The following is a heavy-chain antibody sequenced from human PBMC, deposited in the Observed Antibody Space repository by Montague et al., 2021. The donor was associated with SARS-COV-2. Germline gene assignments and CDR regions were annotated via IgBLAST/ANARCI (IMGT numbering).Heavy chain of an antibody. J-gene: IGHJ4*02. D-gene: IGHD5-12*01. CDR2: IYYSGST. CDR3: ARHGWGWLRLLRPFDY. V-gene: IGHV4-39*01. Sequence: SETLSLTCTVSGGSISSSTYYWGWIRQPPGKGLEWIGSIYYSGSTYYNPSLKCRVTISVDTSKNQFSLKLSSVTAADTAVYYCARHGWGWLRLLRPFDYWGQGTLVTVSS. CDR1: GGSISSSTYY.